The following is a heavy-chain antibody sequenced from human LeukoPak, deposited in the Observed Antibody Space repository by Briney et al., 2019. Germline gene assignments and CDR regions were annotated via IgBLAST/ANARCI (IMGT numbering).Heavy chain of an antibody. D-gene: IGHD5-18*01. CDR3: ARKGIQLYDY. J-gene: IGHJ4*02. V-gene: IGHV3-30-3*01. CDR2: ISYDGSNK. Sequence: GRSLRLSCAASGFTFSSYAMHWVRQAPGKGLEWVAVISYDGSNKYYADSVKGRFTISRDNSKNTLYLQMNSLRAEDTAVYYCARKGIQLYDYWGQGTLVTVSS. CDR1: GFTFSSYA.